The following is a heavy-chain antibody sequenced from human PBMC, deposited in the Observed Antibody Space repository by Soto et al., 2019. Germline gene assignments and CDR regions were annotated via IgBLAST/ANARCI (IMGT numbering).Heavy chain of an antibody. CDR2: INPNSGGT. V-gene: IGHV1-2*02. Sequence: SVKVSCKASGYTFTGYYMHWVRQAPGQGLEWMGWINPNSGGTNYAQKFQGRVTMTRDTSISTAYMELRRLRSDDTAVYYCARDWGHSGSYYAPLDYWGQGTLVTVSS. J-gene: IGHJ4*02. CDR3: ARDWGHSGSYYAPLDY. CDR1: GYTFTGYY. D-gene: IGHD1-26*01.